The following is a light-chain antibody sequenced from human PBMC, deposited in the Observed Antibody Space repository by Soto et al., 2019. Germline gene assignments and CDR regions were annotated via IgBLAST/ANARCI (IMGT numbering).Light chain of an antibody. CDR3: QSYDSRLSGSV. V-gene: IGLV1-40*01. CDR1: SSNIGAGYD. J-gene: IGLJ2*01. Sequence: QSVLTQPPSVSGAPGQRVIISCTGSSSNIGAGYDVHWYQQLPGTAPKLLIYVNSNRPSGVPDRFSGSKSGTSASLAITGLQAEDEADYYCQSYDSRLSGSVFGGGTKLTVL. CDR2: VNS.